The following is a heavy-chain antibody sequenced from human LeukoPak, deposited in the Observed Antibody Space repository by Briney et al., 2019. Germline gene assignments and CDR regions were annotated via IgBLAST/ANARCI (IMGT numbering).Heavy chain of an antibody. Sequence: ASVKVSCKASGGTFSSYTISWVRQAPGQGLEWMGRIIPILGIANYAQKFQGRVTITADKSTSTAYMELSSLRSEDTAVYYRARNGIFGVASGVGMDVWGQGTTVTVSS. CDR3: ARNGIFGVASGVGMDV. V-gene: IGHV1-69*02. CDR2: IIPILGIA. D-gene: IGHD3-3*01. CDR1: GGTFSSYT. J-gene: IGHJ6*02.